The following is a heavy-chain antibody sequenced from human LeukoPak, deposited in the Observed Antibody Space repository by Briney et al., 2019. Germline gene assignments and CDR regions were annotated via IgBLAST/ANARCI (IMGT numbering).Heavy chain of an antibody. Sequence: ASVKVSCKASGYTFTGYYMHWVRQAPGQGLEWMGWINPNSGGTNYAQKFQGRVTMTRDTSISTAYMELSRLRSEDTAVYYCARDPAVWHETLDAFDIWGQGTMVTVSS. V-gene: IGHV1-2*02. CDR3: ARDPAVWHETLDAFDI. CDR2: INPNSGGT. D-gene: IGHD2-21*01. CDR1: GYTFTGYY. J-gene: IGHJ3*02.